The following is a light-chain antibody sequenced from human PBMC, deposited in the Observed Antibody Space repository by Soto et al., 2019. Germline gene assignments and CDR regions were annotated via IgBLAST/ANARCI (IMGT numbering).Light chain of an antibody. Sequence: QSVLSQPASVSGSPGQSITISCTGTSSDVGGYNYVSWYQQDPGKAPKLMIYDVSIRPSGVSNRFSGSKSGNTASLTISRLQAEDEATYYCTSFASSSTLLFGGGTQLTVL. CDR1: SSDVGGYNY. J-gene: IGLJ2*01. CDR2: DVS. CDR3: TSFASSSTLL. V-gene: IGLV2-14*01.